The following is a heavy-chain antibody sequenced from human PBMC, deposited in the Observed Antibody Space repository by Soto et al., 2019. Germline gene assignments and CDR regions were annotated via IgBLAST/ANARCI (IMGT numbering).Heavy chain of an antibody. CDR3: TRDGRGLGRLSLFEY. V-gene: IGHV3-53*01. Sequence: GGSLRRSCVASGCSGNSDYMNWVRKTPGKGLEWVASIYSGETTYYADSVRGRFTISSDKSKNTLYFQLSSLRIEDTAVYYCTRDGRGLGRLSLFEYWGQGVLVTSPQ. CDR1: GCSGNSDY. CDR2: IYSGETT. J-gene: IGHJ4*02. D-gene: IGHD2-21*02.